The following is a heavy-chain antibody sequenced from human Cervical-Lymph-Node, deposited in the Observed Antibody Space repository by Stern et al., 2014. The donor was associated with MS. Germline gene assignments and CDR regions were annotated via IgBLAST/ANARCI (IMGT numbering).Heavy chain of an antibody. CDR1: GGSLISGGYY. V-gene: IGHV4-31*03. CDR3: ARDLGSNYYYPYI. D-gene: IGHD3-10*01. CDR2: IYFTGTT. J-gene: IGHJ4*02. Sequence: QVQLVESGPGLVKPSQTLSLTCTVSGGSLISGGYYWSWIRPHPGKGLEWIGYIYFTGTTYYNPSLKSRLTISVDTSKNQFSLRLSSVTAADTAVYYCARDLGSNYYYPYIWGQGTLVTVSS.